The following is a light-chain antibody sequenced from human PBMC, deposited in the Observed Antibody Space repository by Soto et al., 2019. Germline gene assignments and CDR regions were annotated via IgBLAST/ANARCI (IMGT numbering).Light chain of an antibody. CDR3: QQLRMYPST. CDR1: QSISGW. Sequence: MTQSPATLSASVGDRVTITFRASQSISGWLAWYQQKPGTAPKLLIYEASNLESGVPSRFSGSGSGTEFTLTISSLQPDDFATYYCQQLRMYPSTFGGGTKVDIK. J-gene: IGKJ4*01. CDR2: EAS. V-gene: IGKV1-5*01.